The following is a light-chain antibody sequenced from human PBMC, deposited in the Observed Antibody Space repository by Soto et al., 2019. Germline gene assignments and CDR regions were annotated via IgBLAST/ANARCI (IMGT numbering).Light chain of an antibody. V-gene: IGLV2-18*02. CDR2: EGS. CDR3: NSYTLSGTYV. J-gene: IGLJ1*01. CDR1: SSDVGSYNG. Sequence: QSALTQPPSVSGSLGQSVTISCTGTSSDVGSYNGVSWYQQPPGTAPRLIIYEGSTRPSGVPDRFSGSKSGNTASLTISGLQAEDEADYYCNSYTLSGTYVFGTGTKVTVL.